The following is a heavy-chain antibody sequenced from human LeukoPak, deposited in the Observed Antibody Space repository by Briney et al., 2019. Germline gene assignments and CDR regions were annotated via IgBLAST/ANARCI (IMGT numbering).Heavy chain of an antibody. V-gene: IGHV1-2*02. CDR2: IYPNSGGT. Sequence: GASVKVSCKASGYTFTGYYMHWVRQAPGQGLAWMGWIYPNSGGTNYAQKFQGRVTMTRDTSISTAYMELSRLRSDDTAVYYCARERPPKYYYGSGTRDFDYWGQGTLVTVSS. CDR3: ARERPPKYYYGSGTRDFDY. D-gene: IGHD3-10*01. J-gene: IGHJ4*02. CDR1: GYTFTGYY.